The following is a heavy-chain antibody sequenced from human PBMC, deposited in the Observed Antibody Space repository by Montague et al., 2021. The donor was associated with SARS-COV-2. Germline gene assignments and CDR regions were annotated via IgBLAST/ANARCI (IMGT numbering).Heavy chain of an antibody. CDR3: ARGRGVITFGGVIGYDAFDI. Sequence: SLRLSCAASGFTFSSYAMHWVRQAPGKGLEWVAVISYDGSNKYYADSVKGRFTISRDNSKNTLYLQMNGLRAEDTAVYYCARGRGVITFGGVIGYDAFDIWGQGTMVTVSS. CDR1: GFTFSSYA. CDR2: ISYDGSNK. D-gene: IGHD3-16*02. J-gene: IGHJ3*02. V-gene: IGHV3-30-3*01.